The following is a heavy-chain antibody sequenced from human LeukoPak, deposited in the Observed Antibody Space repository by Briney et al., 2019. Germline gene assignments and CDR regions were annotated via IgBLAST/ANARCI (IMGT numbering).Heavy chain of an antibody. V-gene: IGHV4-39*07. CDR2: IYYSGST. J-gene: IGHJ5*02. D-gene: IGHD3-10*01. Sequence: PSETLFLTCTVSGGSISSSSYYWGWIRQPPGKGLEWIGNIYYSGSTNYNPSLKSRVTMSVDTSKNQFSLKLSSVTAADTAVYYCARAGTMVRGVGGNWFDPWGQGTLVTVSS. CDR3: ARAGTMVRGVGGNWFDP. CDR1: GGSISSSSYY.